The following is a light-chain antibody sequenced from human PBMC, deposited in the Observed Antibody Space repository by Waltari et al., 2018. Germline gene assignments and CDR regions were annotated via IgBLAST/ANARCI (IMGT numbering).Light chain of an antibody. CDR1: QDISSL. J-gene: IGKJ2*01. CDR3: QQANSFPYT. Sequence: DIQITQSPSSVSASVGDRITHTCRASQDISSLLAWYQQKPGKAPELLIYSSSTLHFGVPSRFSGSRSGTEFSLTITGLQPDDSATYFCQQANSFPYTYGQGTKLDI. V-gene: IGKV1D-12*01. CDR2: SSS.